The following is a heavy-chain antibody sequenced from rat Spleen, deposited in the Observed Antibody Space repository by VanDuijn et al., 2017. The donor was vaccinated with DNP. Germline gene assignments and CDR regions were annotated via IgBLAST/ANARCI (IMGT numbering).Heavy chain of an antibody. V-gene: IGHV5-20*01. CDR3: VTRGMYGGYDH. D-gene: IGHD1-11*01. CDR1: GFTFSDYY. J-gene: IGHJ2*01. Sequence: EVQLVESGGGLVQPGRSLKLSCAASGFTFSDYYMAWVRQAPTKGLEWVASIRYDGGDTFYRDSVKGRFTISRDNAKTTLYLQMDSLRSDDTATYYCVTRGMYGGYDHWGQGVMVTVSS. CDR2: IRYDGGDT.